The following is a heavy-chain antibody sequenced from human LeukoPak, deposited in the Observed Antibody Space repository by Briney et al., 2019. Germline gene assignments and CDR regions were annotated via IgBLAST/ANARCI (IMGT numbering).Heavy chain of an antibody. CDR1: GYTFTSYY. Sequence: ASVKVSCKASGYTFTSYYMHWVRQAPGQGLEWMGIINPSGGSTSYAQKFQGRVTMTRNTSISTAYMELSSLRSEDTAVYYCARSVTAAANYYYMDVWGKGTTVTVSS. CDR2: INPSGGST. D-gene: IGHD6-13*01. V-gene: IGHV1-46*01. J-gene: IGHJ6*03. CDR3: ARSVTAAANYYYMDV.